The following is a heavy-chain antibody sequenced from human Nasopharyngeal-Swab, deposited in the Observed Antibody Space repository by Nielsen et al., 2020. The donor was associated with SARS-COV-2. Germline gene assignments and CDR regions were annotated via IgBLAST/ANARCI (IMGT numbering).Heavy chain of an antibody. CDR1: GGSISSYY. CDR3: ASGRGWLPDT. D-gene: IGHD5-12*01. CDR2: IYYSGST. V-gene: IGHV4-59*01. J-gene: IGHJ5*02. Sequence: SESRSLTWTVCGGSISSYYWSWIRQSPGKGLEWIGYIYYSGSTNYNPSLKSRVTISVDSSKKQFSLRLTSVTAADTAVYYCASGRGWLPDTWGQGTLVTVSS.